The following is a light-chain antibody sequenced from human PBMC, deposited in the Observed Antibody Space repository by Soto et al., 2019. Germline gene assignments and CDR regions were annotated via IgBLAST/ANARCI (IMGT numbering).Light chain of an antibody. CDR3: QQRSNWPPHT. J-gene: IGKJ2*01. Sequence: EIVLTQSPGTLSLSPGERATLSCRASQTITRDYVAWYQQKSGQAPRLLIYGASSRATGIPDRFSGSGSGTDFTLTISRLEPEDFAVYFCQQRSNWPPHTFGQGTKLQIK. V-gene: IGKV3D-20*02. CDR2: GAS. CDR1: QTITRDY.